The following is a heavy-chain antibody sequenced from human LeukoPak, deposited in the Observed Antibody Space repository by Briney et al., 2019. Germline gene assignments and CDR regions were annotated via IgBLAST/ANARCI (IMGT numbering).Heavy chain of an antibody. CDR3: ARGPATGAFDY. CDR2: INPNNGGT. D-gene: IGHD7-27*01. CDR1: GYTFTGYY. J-gene: IGHJ4*02. V-gene: IGHV1-2*02. Sequence: ASVKVSCKASGYTFTGYYIHWMRQAPGQGPEWMGWINPNNGGTSCAQKFQGRVTMTRGTSISTAYMELNSLRSDDTAVYYCARGPATGAFDYWGQGTLVTVSS.